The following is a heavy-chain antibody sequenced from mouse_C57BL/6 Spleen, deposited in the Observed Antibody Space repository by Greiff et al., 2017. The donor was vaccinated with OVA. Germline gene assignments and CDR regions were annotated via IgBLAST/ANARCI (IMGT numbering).Heavy chain of an antibody. D-gene: IGHD3-3*01. J-gene: IGHJ4*01. Sequence: VQLQQSGPELVKPGASVKISCKASGYTFTDYYMNWVKQSHGKSLEWIGDINPNNGGTSYNQKFKGKATLTVDKSSSTAYMELRSLTSEDSAVDYCARGQGRGYAMDYWGQGTSVTVSS. CDR3: ARGQGRGYAMDY. CDR2: INPNNGGT. CDR1: GYTFTDYY. V-gene: IGHV1-26*01.